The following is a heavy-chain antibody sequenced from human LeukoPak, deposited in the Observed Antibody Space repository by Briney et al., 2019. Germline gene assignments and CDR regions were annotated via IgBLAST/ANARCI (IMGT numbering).Heavy chain of an antibody. J-gene: IGHJ4*02. D-gene: IGHD1-26*01. V-gene: IGHV3-7*01. CDR1: GFSFSNHW. CDR3: ARVSGTHYPVDY. CDR2: IRQDGGDS. Sequence: GGSLRLSCAASGFSFSNHWMAWVHQTPGKGLEWVANIRQDGGDSYYVDSVRGRFTISRDNAKSSVFLQMNSLRAEDTAVYYCARVSGTHYPVDYWGQGTLVTVSS.